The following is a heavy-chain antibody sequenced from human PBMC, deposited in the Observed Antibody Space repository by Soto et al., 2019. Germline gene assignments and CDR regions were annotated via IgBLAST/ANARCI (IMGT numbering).Heavy chain of an antibody. J-gene: IGHJ6*02. CDR2: IYYSGST. D-gene: IGHD1-26*01. Sequence: SETLSLTCTVSGGSISSYYWSWIRQPPGKGLEWIGYIYYSGSTNYNPSLKSRVTISVDTSKNQFSLKLSSVTAADTAVYYCARDLGANGGHYYYYYGMDVWGQGTTVTVSS. V-gene: IGHV4-59*01. CDR1: GGSISSYY. CDR3: ARDLGANGGHYYYYYGMDV.